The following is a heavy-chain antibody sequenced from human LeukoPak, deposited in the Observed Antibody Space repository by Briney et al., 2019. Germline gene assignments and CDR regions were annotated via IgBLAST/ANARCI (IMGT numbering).Heavy chain of an antibody. CDR2: ISGSGGTT. D-gene: IGHD6-13*01. CDR3: ANESRYRSSWFSYYFDC. CDR1: GFTFSKYA. Sequence: PGRSLRLSCAASGFTFSKYAMRWVRQAPGRGLEWVSGISGSGGTTYYADSVKGRFTISRDNSKSTLYLQMNSLRAEDTAVYSCANESRYRSSWFSYYFDCWGQGTLVTVSS. V-gene: IGHV3-23*01. J-gene: IGHJ4*02.